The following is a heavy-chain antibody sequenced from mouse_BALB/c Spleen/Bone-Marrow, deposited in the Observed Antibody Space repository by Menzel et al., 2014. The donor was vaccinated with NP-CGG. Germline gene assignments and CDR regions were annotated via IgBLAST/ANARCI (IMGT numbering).Heavy chain of an antibody. CDR1: GYTFTSYD. CDR2: IYPGDGST. V-gene: IGHV1S33*01. D-gene: IGHD3-2*01. J-gene: IGHJ3*01. CDR3: ARSGDSSGYGFAY. Sequence: LKESGPELVKPGALVKISCKASGYTFTSYDINWVKQRPGQGLEWIGWIYPGDGSTKYNEKFKGKATLTADKSSSTAYMQLRSLTSENSAVYFCARSGDSSGYGFAYWGQGTLVTVSA.